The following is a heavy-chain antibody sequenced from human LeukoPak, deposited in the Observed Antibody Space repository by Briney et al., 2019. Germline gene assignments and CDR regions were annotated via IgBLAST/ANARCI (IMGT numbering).Heavy chain of an antibody. D-gene: IGHD1-26*01. CDR1: GFTFSSYA. J-gene: IGHJ4*02. Sequence: GGSLRLSCAASGFTFSSYAMHWVRQAPGKGLEWVSSISSSSSYIYYADSVKGRFTISRDNAKNSLYLQMNSLRAEDTAVYYCARGSGSYSDYWGQGTLVTVSS. V-gene: IGHV3-21*01. CDR3: ARGSGSYSDY. CDR2: ISSSSSYI.